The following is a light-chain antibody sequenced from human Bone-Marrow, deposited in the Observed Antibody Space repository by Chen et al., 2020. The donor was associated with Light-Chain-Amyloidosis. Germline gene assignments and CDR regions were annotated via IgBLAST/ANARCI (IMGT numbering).Light chain of an antibody. CDR3: SSCTSSSSYV. CDR1: SGDVGTYNY. Sequence: QSALTQSASVSGSPGQSLTISCTGTSGDVGTYNYVPWYQQHPGKAPKVMSYAVSNRPSGVSNRFSGSKSGNTDSLTISGLQAEDEADYYCSSCTSSSSYVFGPGTKVTVL. J-gene: IGLJ1*01. V-gene: IGLV2-14*01. CDR2: AVS.